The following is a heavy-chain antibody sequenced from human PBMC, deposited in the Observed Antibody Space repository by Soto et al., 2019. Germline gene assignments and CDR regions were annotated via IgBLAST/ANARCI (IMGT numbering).Heavy chain of an antibody. Sequence: SETLSLTCAVYGGSFSGYYWSWIRQPPGKGLEWIGEINHSGSTNYNPSLKSRVTISVDTSKNQFSLKLSSVTAADTAVYYCARAGGREARCSGGSCYSHPRRLDYWGQGTLVTVSS. CDR1: GGSFSGYY. CDR3: ARAGGREARCSGGSCYSHPRRLDY. J-gene: IGHJ4*02. D-gene: IGHD2-15*01. V-gene: IGHV4-34*01. CDR2: INHSGST.